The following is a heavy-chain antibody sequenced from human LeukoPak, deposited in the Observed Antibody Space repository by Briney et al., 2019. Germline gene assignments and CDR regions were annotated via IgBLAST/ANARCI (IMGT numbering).Heavy chain of an antibody. CDR3: ASSRDGYNLQYFDY. V-gene: IGHV1-18*01. J-gene: IGHJ4*02. Sequence: ASVKVSCKASGYTFTSYGISWVRQAPGQGLEWMGWISAYNGNTNYAQKLQGRVTMTTDTSTSTAYMELRSLRSDDTAVYYCASSRDGYNLQYFDYWGQGTLVTVSS. CDR2: ISAYNGNT. D-gene: IGHD5-24*01. CDR1: GYTFTSYG.